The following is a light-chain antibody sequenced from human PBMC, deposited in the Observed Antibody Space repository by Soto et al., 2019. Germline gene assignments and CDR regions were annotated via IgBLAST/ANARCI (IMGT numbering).Light chain of an antibody. CDR2: DAA. V-gene: IGKV1-9*01. Sequence: IQLTQSPSSLSASVGDRVTITCRASPAIASFLACYQQKPGTAPKLLIYDAATLQSGVPSRFSGSRSGTEYTLTIGSLQPEDFATYYCQQLNGSPWTFGQGTKVEI. CDR1: PAIASF. CDR3: QQLNGSPWT. J-gene: IGKJ1*01.